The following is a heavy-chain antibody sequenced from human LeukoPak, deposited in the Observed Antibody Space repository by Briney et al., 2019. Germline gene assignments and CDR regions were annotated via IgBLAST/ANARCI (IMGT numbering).Heavy chain of an antibody. CDR1: GGSISISSYY. CDR3: ARQRFLEWYFDY. CDR2: IYYSGTT. D-gene: IGHD3-3*01. Sequence: SETLSLTCTVSGGSISISSYYWGWIRQPPGKGLEWIGYIYYSGTTNYNPSLKSRVTISVDTSKNQFSLKLSSVTAADTAVYYCARQRFLEWYFDYWGQGTLVTVSS. V-gene: IGHV4-61*05. J-gene: IGHJ4*02.